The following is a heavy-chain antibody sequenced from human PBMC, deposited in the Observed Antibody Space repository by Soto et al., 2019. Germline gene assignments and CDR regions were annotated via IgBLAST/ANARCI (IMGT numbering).Heavy chain of an antibody. CDR1: GYTFTSYD. D-gene: IGHD3-10*01. V-gene: IGHV1-8*01. CDR3: ARGAYPTGGGDY. J-gene: IGHJ4*02. Sequence: QVQLVQSGAEVKKPGASVKVSCKASGYTFTSYDINWVRQATGQGLEWMGWMNPNSGNTGYAQKFQGRDPMTRNPSKSTAYRELSSLRCEDPAVYYCARGAYPTGGGDYWGQGTLVTVSS. CDR2: MNPNSGNT.